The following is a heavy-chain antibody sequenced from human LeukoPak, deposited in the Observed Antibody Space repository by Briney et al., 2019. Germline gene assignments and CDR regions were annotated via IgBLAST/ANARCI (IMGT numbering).Heavy chain of an antibody. J-gene: IGHJ5*02. Sequence: GGSLRLSCAASGFTFSSYWMSWVRQAPGKGLEWVANIKQDGSEKYYVDSVKGRFTISRDNSKNTLYLQMNSLRAEDTAVYYCAKGRAAMSVFWFDPWGQGTLVTVSS. CDR1: GFTFSSYW. D-gene: IGHD2-2*01. CDR3: AKGRAAMSVFWFDP. CDR2: IKQDGSEK. V-gene: IGHV3-7*03.